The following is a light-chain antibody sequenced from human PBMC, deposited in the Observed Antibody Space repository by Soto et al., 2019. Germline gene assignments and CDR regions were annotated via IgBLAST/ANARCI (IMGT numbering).Light chain of an antibody. CDR3: QQYNNWRT. CDR1: QSVSSN. V-gene: IGKV3-15*01. J-gene: IGKJ1*01. Sequence: EIVLTQSPGTLSLSPGERATLSCRASQSVSSNLAWYQQKPGQAPRLLIYGASTRATGIPARFSGSGSGTELTLTISSLQSEDFAVYYCQQYNNWRTFGQGTKVDIK. CDR2: GAS.